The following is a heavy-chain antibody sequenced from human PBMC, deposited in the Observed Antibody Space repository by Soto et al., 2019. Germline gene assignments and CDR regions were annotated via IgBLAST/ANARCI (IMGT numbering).Heavy chain of an antibody. CDR1: GYTFTGYY. CDR3: ARVDPVVAAAATGGAFDI. D-gene: IGHD6-13*01. J-gene: IGHJ3*02. Sequence: GASVKVSCKASGYTFTGYYMHWVRQAPGQGLEWMGWINPNSGGTNYAQKFQGWVTMTRDTSISTAYMELSRLRSDDTAVYYCARVDPVVAAAATGGAFDIWGQGTMVP. CDR2: INPNSGGT. V-gene: IGHV1-2*04.